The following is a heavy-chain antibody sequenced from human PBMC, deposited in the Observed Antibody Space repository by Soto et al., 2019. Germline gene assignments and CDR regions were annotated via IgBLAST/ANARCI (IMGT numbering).Heavy chain of an antibody. CDR2: ISYDGSNK. Sequence: GGSLRLSCAASGFTFSSYGMHWVRQAPGKGLEWVAVISYDGSNKYYADSVKGRFTISRDNSKNTLYLQMSSLRAEDTAVYYCVKDGSSGWPYYYDMDVWGQGTTVTVSS. V-gene: IGHV3-30*18. CDR3: VKDGSSGWPYYYDMDV. CDR1: GFTFSSYG. D-gene: IGHD6-19*01. J-gene: IGHJ6*02.